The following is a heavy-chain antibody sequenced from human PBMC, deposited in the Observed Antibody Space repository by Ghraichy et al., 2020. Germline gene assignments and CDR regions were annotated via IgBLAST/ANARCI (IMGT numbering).Heavy chain of an antibody. CDR3: EKVTSNKWNFFAYFDY. Sequence: GGSLRLSCAASEFTFETYAMTWVRQAPGKGLEWVASICDSGGSTYYAASVKGRFTISRDNSKITLFLQMNSLRVEDTAVYSCEKVTSNKWNFFAYFDYWGQGSLVTVSS. CDR1: EFTFETYA. J-gene: IGHJ4*02. CDR2: ICDSGGST. D-gene: IGHD1-7*01. V-gene: IGHV3-23*01.